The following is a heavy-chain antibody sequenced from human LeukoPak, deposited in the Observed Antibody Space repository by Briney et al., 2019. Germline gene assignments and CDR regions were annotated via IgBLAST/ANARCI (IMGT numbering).Heavy chain of an antibody. CDR3: ATGRGYDWE. CDR1: GFTFSNYL. J-gene: IGHJ4*02. Sequence: GGSLRLSCAASGFTFSNYLMSWVRQAPGKGLEWVANIKHDGREKDYVDSVRGRFSISRDNAQNSLSLQMTSLRAEDTAVYYCATGRGYDWEWGQGTLVTVSS. CDR2: IKHDGREK. D-gene: IGHD5-12*01. V-gene: IGHV3-7*01.